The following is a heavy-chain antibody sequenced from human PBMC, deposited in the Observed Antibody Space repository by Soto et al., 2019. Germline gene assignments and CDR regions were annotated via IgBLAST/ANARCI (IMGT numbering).Heavy chain of an antibody. CDR1: GGSFSGYY. Sequence: QVQLQQWGAGLLKPSETLSLTCAVYGGSFSGYYWSWIRQPPGKGLEWIGEINHSGSTNYNPSLKSRGTIPVDTSKNQFSLKLSSVTAADPAVYYCARCRGFYWYFDLWGRGTLVTVSS. CDR3: ARCRGFYWYFDL. V-gene: IGHV4-34*01. J-gene: IGHJ2*01. CDR2: INHSGST. D-gene: IGHD5-12*01.